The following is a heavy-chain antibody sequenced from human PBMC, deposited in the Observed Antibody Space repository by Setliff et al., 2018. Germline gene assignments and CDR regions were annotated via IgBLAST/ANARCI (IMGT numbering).Heavy chain of an antibody. J-gene: IGHJ6*03. CDR3: ARGDYYDSSAYSVNYYMDV. V-gene: IGHV4-34*01. CDR1: GGSFSGHH. Sequence: PSETLSLTCAVYGGSFSGHHWCWIRQPPWKGLEWIGEINHSGSANYNPSLKSRVTISLDTSKNQFSLKLSSVTAADTAVYYCARGDYYDSSAYSVNYYMDVWGKGTTVTVSS. D-gene: IGHD3-22*01. CDR2: INHSGSA.